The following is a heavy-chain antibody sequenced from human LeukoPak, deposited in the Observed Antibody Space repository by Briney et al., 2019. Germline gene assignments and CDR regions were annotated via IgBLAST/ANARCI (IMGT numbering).Heavy chain of an antibody. Sequence: GGSLKISCKGSGYSFTSYWIGWVRQMPGKGLEWMGIIYPGDSDTRYSPSFQGQVTISADKSISTAYLQWSSLKASDTAMYYCARQRGSGWPSYYYYYGMDVWGQGTTVTVSS. D-gene: IGHD6-19*01. J-gene: IGHJ6*02. CDR3: ARQRGSGWPSYYYYYGMDV. V-gene: IGHV5-51*01. CDR1: GYSFTSYW. CDR2: IYPGDSDT.